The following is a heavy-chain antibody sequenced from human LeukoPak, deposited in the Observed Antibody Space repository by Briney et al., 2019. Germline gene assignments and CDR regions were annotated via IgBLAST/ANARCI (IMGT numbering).Heavy chain of an antibody. V-gene: IGHV3-48*04. J-gene: IGHJ4*02. CDR2: ISSSGSTI. CDR3: AREGGDGQQWLPVYYFDY. Sequence: RAGGSLRLSCAASGFTFSSYSMNWVRQAPGKGLEWVSYISSSGSTIYYADSVKGRFTISRDNAKNSLYLQMNSLRAEDTAVYYCAREGGDGQQWLPVYYFDYWGQGTLVTVSS. D-gene: IGHD6-19*01. CDR1: GFTFSSYS.